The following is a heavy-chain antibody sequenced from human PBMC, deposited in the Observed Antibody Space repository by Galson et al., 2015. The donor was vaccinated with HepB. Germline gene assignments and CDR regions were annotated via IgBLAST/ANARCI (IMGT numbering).Heavy chain of an antibody. V-gene: IGHV3-53*04. CDR3: ARELRYYDSSGYCCGPIDY. CDR2: IYSGGST. CDR1: GFTVSSNY. Sequence: SLRLSCAVSGFTVSSNYMNWVRQAPGKGLEWVSVIYSGGSTYYADSVKGRFTISRHNFKNTLYLQMNSLRTEDTAVYYCARELRYYDSSGYCCGPIDYWGQGTLVTVSS. J-gene: IGHJ4*02. D-gene: IGHD3-22*01.